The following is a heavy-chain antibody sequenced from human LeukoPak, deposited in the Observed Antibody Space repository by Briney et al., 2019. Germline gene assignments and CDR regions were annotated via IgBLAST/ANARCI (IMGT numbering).Heavy chain of an antibody. CDR3: ARARVPRYSSSSEEDYYYYGMDV. V-gene: IGHV1-69*13. J-gene: IGHJ6*02. CDR1: GGTFSSYA. D-gene: IGHD6-6*01. CDR2: VTPMFDTA. Sequence: SVTVSCKASGGTFSSYAISWVRQAPGQGLEWMGKVTPMFDTANYAQKFQGRVTITADESTSTAYMELSSLRSEDTAVYYCARARVPRYSSSSEEDYYYYGMDVWGQGTTVTVSS.